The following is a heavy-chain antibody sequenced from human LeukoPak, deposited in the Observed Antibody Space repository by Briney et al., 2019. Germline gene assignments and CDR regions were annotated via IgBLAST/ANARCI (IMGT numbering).Heavy chain of an antibody. J-gene: IGHJ4*02. CDR2: IRYAGSNK. Sequence: GGSLRLSCAASGFTFDKAWMTWVRQAPGKGLEWVAFIRYAGSNKQYADSVKGRFTVSRDNSKNTLYLQMNSLRTEDTAVYYCAKDSNWAFDYWGQGTLVTVSS. CDR3: AKDSNWAFDY. D-gene: IGHD7-27*01. CDR1: GFTFDKAW. V-gene: IGHV3-30*02.